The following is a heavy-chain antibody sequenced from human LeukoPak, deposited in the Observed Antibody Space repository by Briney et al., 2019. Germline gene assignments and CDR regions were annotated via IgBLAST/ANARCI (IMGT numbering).Heavy chain of an antibody. CDR1: GFTFSSYA. Sequence: GGSLRLSCTASGFTFSSYAMNWVRQAPGKGLEWVSGIGAGGTFTYYADSVKGRFTIFRDNSRNTPYLQMNSLRAEDTAVYYCARGVTGENWFDPWGQGTLVTVSS. CDR3: ARGVTGENWFDP. D-gene: IGHD2-21*02. J-gene: IGHJ5*02. V-gene: IGHV3-23*01. CDR2: IGAGGTFT.